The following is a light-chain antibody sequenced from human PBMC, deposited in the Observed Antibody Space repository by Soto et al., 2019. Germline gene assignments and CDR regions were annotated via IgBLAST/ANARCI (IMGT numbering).Light chain of an antibody. CDR2: DAS. Sequence: DIQMTQSPSTLSASVGDRVTNTCRASQSISSWLAWYQQKPGKAPKLLIYDASSLESGVPSRFSGSGSGTEFTLTISSLQPDDFATYYCQQYNRKTFGQGTKWIS. J-gene: IGKJ1*01. CDR1: QSISSW. CDR3: QQYNRKT. V-gene: IGKV1-5*01.